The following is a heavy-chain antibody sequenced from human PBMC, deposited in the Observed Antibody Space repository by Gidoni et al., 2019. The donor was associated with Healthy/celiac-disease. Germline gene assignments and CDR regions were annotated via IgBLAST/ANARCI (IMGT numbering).Heavy chain of an antibody. J-gene: IGHJ6*02. D-gene: IGHD4-4*01. CDR1: GFTFSGSA. V-gene: IGHV3-73*01. CDR2: IRSKANSYAT. Sequence: EVQLVESGGGLVQPGGSLTLSCAASGFTFSGSAMHWVRQASGKGLEWVGRIRSKANSYATAYAASVKGRFTISRDDSKNTAYLQMNSLKTEDTAVYYCTRRGLHGSYYYYGMDVWGQGTTVTVSS. CDR3: TRRGLHGSYYYYGMDV.